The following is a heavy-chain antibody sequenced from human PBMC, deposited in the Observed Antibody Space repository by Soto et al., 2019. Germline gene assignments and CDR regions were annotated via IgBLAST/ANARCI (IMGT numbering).Heavy chain of an antibody. V-gene: IGHV4-31*03. CDR2: IFYTGSA. CDR1: GASIRTGGYY. D-gene: IGHD4-4*01. Sequence: SETLSLTCTVSGASIRTGGYYWSWIRQRPGKGLEWIAYIFYTGSAYYNPSLESRLSISIDRSKNQFSLELRSVSVEDKAVYYCARDRKDYTDIWGKGTRATVSS. CDR3: ARDRKDYTDI. J-gene: IGHJ4*02.